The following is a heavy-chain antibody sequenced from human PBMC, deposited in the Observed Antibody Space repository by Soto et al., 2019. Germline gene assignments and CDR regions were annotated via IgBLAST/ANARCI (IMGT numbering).Heavy chain of an antibody. CDR3: ARDGPWVASTGYYGMDV. J-gene: IGHJ6*02. Sequence: QVQLVQSGAEVKKPGSSVKVSCKASGGTFSSYAISWVRQAPGQGLEWMGGIIPIFGTANYAQKFQGRVTITADESTSTAYMELSSLRSEDTAVYYCARDGPWVASTGYYGMDVWGQGTTVTVSS. CDR1: GGTFSSYA. V-gene: IGHV1-69*01. CDR2: IIPIFGTA. D-gene: IGHD2-15*01.